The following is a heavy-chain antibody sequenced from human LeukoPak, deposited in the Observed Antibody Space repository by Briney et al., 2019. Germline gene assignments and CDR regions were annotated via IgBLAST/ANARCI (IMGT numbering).Heavy chain of an antibody. J-gene: IGHJ4*02. CDR1: GYTLTSYD. CDR3: ARGRGSPYGDYGPVDY. Sequence: ASVKVSCKASGYTLTSYDINWVRQATGQGLEWMGWMNPNSGNVVYAQKFHGRVTITRNTSIGTAYMELSSLRSEDTAVYYCARGRGSPYGDYGPVDYWGQGTLVTVSS. D-gene: IGHD4-17*01. V-gene: IGHV1-8*03. CDR2: MNPNSGNV.